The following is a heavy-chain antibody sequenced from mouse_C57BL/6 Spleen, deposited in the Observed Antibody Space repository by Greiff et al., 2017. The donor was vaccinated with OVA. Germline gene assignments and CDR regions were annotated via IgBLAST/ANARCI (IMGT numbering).Heavy chain of an antibody. CDR3: AGGGYDGFAY. CDR2: IWSGGST. J-gene: IGHJ3*01. CDR1: GFSLTSYG. Sequence: VQLVESGPGLVQPSQSLSITCTVSGFSLTSYGVHWVRQSPGKGLEWLGVIWSGGSTDYNAAFISRLSISKDNSKSQVFFKMNSLQADDTAIYYCAGGGYDGFAYWGQGTLVTVSA. V-gene: IGHV2-2*01. D-gene: IGHD2-2*01.